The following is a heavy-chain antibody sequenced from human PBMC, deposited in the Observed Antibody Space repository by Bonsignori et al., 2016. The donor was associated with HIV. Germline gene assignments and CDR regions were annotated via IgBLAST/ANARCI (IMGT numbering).Heavy chain of an antibody. CDR2: ISSSGSTI. CDR3: ATVPGHGSGWYSDAFDI. CDR1: GFTFSDYY. D-gene: IGHD6-19*01. J-gene: IGHJ3*02. Sequence: GGSLRLSCAASGFTFSDYYMSWIRQAPGKGLEWVSYISSSGSTIYYADSVKGRFTISRDNAKNSLYLQMNSLRAEDTAVYYCATVPGHGSGWYSDAFDIWGQGTMVTVSS. V-gene: IGHV3-11*01.